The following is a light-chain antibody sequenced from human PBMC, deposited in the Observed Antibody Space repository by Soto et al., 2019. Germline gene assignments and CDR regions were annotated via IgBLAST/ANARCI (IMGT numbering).Light chain of an antibody. V-gene: IGKV3-20*01. CDR3: QQYGSSPT. J-gene: IGKJ1*01. CDR1: QSVSSSH. CDR2: GAS. Sequence: EIVLTQSPGTLSLSPGERATLSCSASQSVSSSHLAWYQQKPGQAPRLLIYGASSRATGFPDRFSGSGSGTDFTLTISRLEPEDFAVYYCQQYGSSPTFGQGTKVKIK.